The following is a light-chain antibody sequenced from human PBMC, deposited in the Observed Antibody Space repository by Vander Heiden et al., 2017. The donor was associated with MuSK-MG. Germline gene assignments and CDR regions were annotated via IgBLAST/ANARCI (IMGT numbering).Light chain of an antibody. CDR3: QQDDNLPQT. V-gene: IGKV1-33*01. CDR1: QDISNY. Sequence: DIQMTQSPSSLSASVGDRVTITCQASQDISNYLNWYQQKPGKAPKLLIYDASNLETGVPSRLSGSGSGTDFTFTISSLQPEHITTYYCQQDDNLPQTFGQGTKVEIK. CDR2: DAS. J-gene: IGKJ1*01.